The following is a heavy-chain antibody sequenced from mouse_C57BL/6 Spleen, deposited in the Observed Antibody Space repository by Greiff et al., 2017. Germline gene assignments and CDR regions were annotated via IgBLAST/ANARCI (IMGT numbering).Heavy chain of an antibody. V-gene: IGHV5-6*01. Sequence: EVQGVESGGDLVKPGGSLKLSCAASGFTFSSYGMSWVRQTPDKRLEWVATISSGGSYTYYPDSVKGRFTIARDNAKNTLYLQMSSLKSEDTAMYYCDRHCEVGYFDVWGTGTTVTVSS. CDR1: GFTFSSYG. CDR2: ISSGGSYT. D-gene: IGHD1-1*02. CDR3: DRHCEVGYFDV. J-gene: IGHJ1*03.